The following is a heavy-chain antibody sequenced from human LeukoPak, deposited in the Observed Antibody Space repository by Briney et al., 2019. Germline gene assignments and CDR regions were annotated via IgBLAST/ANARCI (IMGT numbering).Heavy chain of an antibody. J-gene: IGHJ3*02. CDR3: ARAAPYYYDSSGYSAFDS. CDR2: ISSTSRYI. D-gene: IGHD3-22*01. Sequence: PGGSLRLSCVASGFTFSSYSMNWVRQAPGKGLEWVSCISSTSRYIYYTDSVKGRFTISRDNAKNSVYLQMNSLRDEDTAVYYCARAAPYYYDSSGYSAFDSWGQGTMVTVSA. CDR1: GFTFSSYS. V-gene: IGHV3-21*01.